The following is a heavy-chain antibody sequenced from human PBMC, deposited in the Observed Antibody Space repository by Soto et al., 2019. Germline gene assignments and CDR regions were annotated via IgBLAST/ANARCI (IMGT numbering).Heavy chain of an antibody. D-gene: IGHD3-16*01. Sequence: AGESLKISCKGSEYRFNNYWIGWVRQIPGKGLEWVGMNYPGDSDTTYMPSFEGQVTMSVDKTISAAYLQWSSLKAYDSATYYWAGQGSNGACVYFTMDVWVQGTRGTVS. V-gene: IGHV5-51*01. CDR1: EYRFNNYW. J-gene: IGHJ6*02. CDR3: AGQGSNGACVYFTMDV. CDR2: NYPGDSDT.